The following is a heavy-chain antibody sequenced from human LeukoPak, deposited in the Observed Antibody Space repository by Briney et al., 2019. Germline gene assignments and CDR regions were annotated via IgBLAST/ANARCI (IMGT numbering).Heavy chain of an antibody. J-gene: IGHJ4*02. V-gene: IGHV3-9*01. D-gene: IGHD4-17*01. CDR2: ISWNSGSI. Sequence: GGSLRLSCAASGFTFDDYAMHWVRQAPGKGLAWVSGISWNSGSIGYADSVKGRFTISRDNAKNSLYLQMNSLRAEDTALYYCAKDSYGDYNEVGYLDYWGQGTLVTVSS. CDR1: GFTFDDYA. CDR3: AKDSYGDYNEVGYLDY.